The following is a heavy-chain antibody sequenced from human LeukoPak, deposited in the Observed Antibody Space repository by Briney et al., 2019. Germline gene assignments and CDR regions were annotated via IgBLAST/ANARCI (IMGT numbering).Heavy chain of an antibody. CDR3: ARVNYYGSGSYEGFDY. CDR1: GFTFSDYY. CDR2: ISSSGRTI. J-gene: IGHJ4*02. Sequence: GSLRLSCAASGFTFSDYYMSWIRQAPGKGLEWVSYISSSGRTIYYADSVKGRFTISRDNAKNSLYLQMNSLRAEDTAVYYCARVNYYGSGSYEGFDYWGQGTLVTVSS. D-gene: IGHD3-10*01. V-gene: IGHV3-11*01.